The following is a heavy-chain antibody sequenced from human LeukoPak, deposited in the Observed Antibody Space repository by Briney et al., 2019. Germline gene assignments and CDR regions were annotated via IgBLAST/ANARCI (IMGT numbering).Heavy chain of an antibody. J-gene: IGHJ4*02. D-gene: IGHD2-2*02. CDR3: ARIGYCSSTSCYTFDY. CDR1: GYTFTSHG. Sequence: ASVKVSCKASGYTFTSHGITWVRQAPGQGLEWMGWISTYNVNTNYAQKLQGRVTMTTDTSTSTAYMELRSLRSDDTAVYYCARIGYCSSTSCYTFDYWGQGTLVTVSS. CDR2: ISTYNVNT. V-gene: IGHV1-18*04.